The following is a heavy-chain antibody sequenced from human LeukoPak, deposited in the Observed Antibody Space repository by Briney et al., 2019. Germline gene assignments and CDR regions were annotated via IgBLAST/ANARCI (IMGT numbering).Heavy chain of an antibody. V-gene: IGHV3-23*01. J-gene: IGHJ4*02. CDR2: ISGSGGST. Sequence: GGSLRLSCAASGFTFSSYGMSWVRQAPGKGLEWVSAISGSGGSTYYADSVKGRFTISRDNSKNTLYLQMNSLRAEDAAVYYCAKGVVAGQFPFAHDYWGQGTLVTVSS. D-gene: IGHD6-19*01. CDR1: GFTFSSYG. CDR3: AKGVVAGQFPFAHDY.